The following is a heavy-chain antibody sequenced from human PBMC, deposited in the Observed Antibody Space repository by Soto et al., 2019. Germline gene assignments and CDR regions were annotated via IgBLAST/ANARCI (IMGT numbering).Heavy chain of an antibody. CDR1: GFTFSNAW. Sequence: PGGSLRLSCAASGFTFSNAWMSWVRQAPGKGLEWVGRIKSKTDGGTTDYAAPVKGRFTISRDDSKNTLYLQMNSLKTEDTAVYYCTTWNTSCLTYGMDVWGQGTTVTVSS. D-gene: IGHD2-2*01. CDR2: IKSKTDGGTT. V-gene: IGHV3-15*01. J-gene: IGHJ6*02. CDR3: TTWNTSCLTYGMDV.